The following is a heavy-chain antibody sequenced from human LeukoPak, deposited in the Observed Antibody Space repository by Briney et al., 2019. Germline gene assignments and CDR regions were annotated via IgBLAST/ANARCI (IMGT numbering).Heavy chain of an antibody. Sequence: ASVKVSCKASGYTFTGYYMHWVRQAPGQGLEWMGWINPNSGGTNYAQKFQGRVTMTRDTSISTAYMELSRLRSDDTAVYYCARGGYYDFWSGYLNYWGQGTLVTVSS. J-gene: IGHJ4*02. CDR2: INPNSGGT. V-gene: IGHV1-2*02. CDR3: ARGGYYDFWSGYLNY. CDR1: GYTFTGYY. D-gene: IGHD3-3*01.